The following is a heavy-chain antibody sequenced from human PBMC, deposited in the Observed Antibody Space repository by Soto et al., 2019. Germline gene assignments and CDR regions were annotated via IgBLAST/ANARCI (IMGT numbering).Heavy chain of an antibody. V-gene: IGHV1-8*01. D-gene: IGHD4-17*01. CDR3: ARGTDYYGMDV. CDR1: GYTFTSYD. J-gene: IGHJ6*02. CDR2: MNPNSGNT. Sequence: QVQLVQSGAEVKKPGASVKVSCKAPGYTFTSYDINWVRQATGQGLEWMGWMNPNSGNTGYAQKFQGGVTMNTPISPAYMELGSLRSEDTAVYYCARGTDYYGMDVWGQGTTVTVSS.